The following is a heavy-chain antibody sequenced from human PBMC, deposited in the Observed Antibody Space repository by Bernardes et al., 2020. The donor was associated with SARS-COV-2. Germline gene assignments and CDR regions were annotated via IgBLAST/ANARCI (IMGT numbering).Heavy chain of an antibody. J-gene: IGHJ6*02. CDR3: ARHQGQLVPYYYGMDV. Sequence: SETLSLTCTVSGGSISSYYWSWIRQPPGKGLERIGYIYYSGSTNYNPSLKSRVTISVDTSKNQFSLKLSSVTAADTAVYYCARHQGQLVPYYYGMDVWGQGTTVTVSS. V-gene: IGHV4-59*08. CDR1: GGSISSYY. CDR2: IYYSGST. D-gene: IGHD6-6*01.